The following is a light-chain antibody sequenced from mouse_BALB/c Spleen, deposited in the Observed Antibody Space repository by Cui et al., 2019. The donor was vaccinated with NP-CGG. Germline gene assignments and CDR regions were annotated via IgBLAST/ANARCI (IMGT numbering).Light chain of an antibody. CDR3: ALWYSNHWV. CDR2: GTN. J-gene: IGLJ1*01. CDR1: TGAVTNSNY. V-gene: IGLV1*01. Sequence: QALVTLQSALTTSPGEIVTLTCRSNTGAVTNSNYANWVQEKPDHLFTGLIGGTNNRAPGVPARFSGSLIGDKAALTITGAQTDDEAIYFCALWYSNHWVFGGGTKLTVL.